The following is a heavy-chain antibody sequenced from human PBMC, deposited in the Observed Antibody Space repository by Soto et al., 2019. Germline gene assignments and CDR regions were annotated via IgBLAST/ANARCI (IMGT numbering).Heavy chain of an antibody. V-gene: IGHV1-69*01. CDR2: IIPIFGTA. J-gene: IGHJ5*02. D-gene: IGHD2-2*01. CDR1: GGTFSSYA. Sequence: GASVKCCCKASGGTFSSYAISWGRQAPGQGLEWMGGIIPIFGTANYAQKFQGRVTITADESTSTAYMELSSLRSEDTAVYYCASSAEYCSSTSCYFNWFDPWGQGTLVTVSS. CDR3: ASSAEYCSSTSCYFNWFDP.